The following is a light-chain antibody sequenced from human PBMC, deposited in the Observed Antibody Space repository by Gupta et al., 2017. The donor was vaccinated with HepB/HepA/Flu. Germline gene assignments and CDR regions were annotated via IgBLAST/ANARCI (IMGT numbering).Light chain of an antibody. J-gene: IGLJ1*01. Sequence: QSVLTQPPSVSGAPGQRVTISCTGSSSNIGAGFNVHWYQQLPGTAPKLLIFDNTNRPSGVPDRFSGSKSGTSASLAITGLQAEDEADYYCQSCDTSLGGYVFGPGTTVTVL. CDR1: SSNIGAGFN. CDR3: QSCDTSLGGYV. V-gene: IGLV1-40*01. CDR2: DNT.